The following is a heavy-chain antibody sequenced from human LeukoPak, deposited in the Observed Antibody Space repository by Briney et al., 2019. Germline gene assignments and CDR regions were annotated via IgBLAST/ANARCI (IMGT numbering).Heavy chain of an antibody. J-gene: IGHJ3*02. CDR2: IKPDGSQK. CDR3: VRDGMGGIKVFDM. CDR1: GLTFTFYG. Sequence: PGTSLRLSCAASGLTFTFYGMHWVRQAPGKGLEWVANIKPDGSQKYFVDSVRGRFTISRDNAKNSVYLQMTSLRAEDTALYYCVRDGMGGIKVFDMWGQGTVVTVSS. D-gene: IGHD3-10*01. V-gene: IGHV3-7*05.